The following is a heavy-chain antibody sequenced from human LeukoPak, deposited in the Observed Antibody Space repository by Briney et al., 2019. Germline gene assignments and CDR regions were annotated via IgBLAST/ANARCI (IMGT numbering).Heavy chain of an antibody. CDR3: AKDQKRGYSYGYLFYYYYMDV. D-gene: IGHD5-18*01. V-gene: IGHV3-30*04. J-gene: IGHJ6*03. CDR1: GFTFSSYA. CDR2: ISYDGSNK. Sequence: GRSLRLSCAASGFTFSSYAMHWVRQAPGKGLEWVAVISYDGSNKYYADSVKGRFTISRDNSKNTLYLQMNSLRAEDTAVYYCAKDQKRGYSYGYLFYYYYMDVWGKGTTVTISS.